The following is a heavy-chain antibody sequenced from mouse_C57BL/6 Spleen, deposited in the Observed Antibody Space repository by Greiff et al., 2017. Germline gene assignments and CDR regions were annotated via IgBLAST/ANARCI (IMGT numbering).Heavy chain of an antibody. V-gene: IGHV14-4*01. J-gene: IGHJ4*01. CDR2: IDPENGDT. D-gene: IGHD2-1*01. Sequence: EVQLQQSGAELVRPGASVSLSCTASGFNIKDDYMHWVKQRPEQGLEWIGWIDPENGDTEYASKFPGQATITADTSSNTAYLQLSSLTSEDTAVYYCTYYGNYEGYAMDYWGQGTSVTVSS. CDR3: TYYGNYEGYAMDY. CDR1: GFNIKDDY.